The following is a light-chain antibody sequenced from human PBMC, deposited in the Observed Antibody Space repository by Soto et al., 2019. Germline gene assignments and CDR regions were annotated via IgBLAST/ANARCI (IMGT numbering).Light chain of an antibody. CDR2: AAS. CDR3: QQYYSFPPT. J-gene: IGKJ1*01. Sequence: DVQLTQSPSFLSASVGDRVTITCRASQGISSNLAWYQQKPGKAPKLLIYAASTLQSGVPSRFSGSGSGTEFTLTISSLQPDDFATYYCQQYYSFPPTFGQGTKVDIK. CDR1: QGISSN. V-gene: IGKV1-9*01.